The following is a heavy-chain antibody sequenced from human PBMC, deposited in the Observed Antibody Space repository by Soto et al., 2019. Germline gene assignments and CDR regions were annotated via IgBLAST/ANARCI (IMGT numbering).Heavy chain of an antibody. CDR2: ISHDGSNK. Sequence: GGSLRLSCAASGFTFSSYAMHWVRQAPGKGLEWVAVISHDGSNKYYADSVKGRFTISRDNSKNTLYLQMNSLRAEDTAVYYCARARGCTNGVCYTWKTKYYFDYWGQGTLVTVSS. CDR1: GFTFSSYA. D-gene: IGHD2-8*01. J-gene: IGHJ4*02. V-gene: IGHV3-30-3*01. CDR3: ARARGCTNGVCYTWKTKYYFDY.